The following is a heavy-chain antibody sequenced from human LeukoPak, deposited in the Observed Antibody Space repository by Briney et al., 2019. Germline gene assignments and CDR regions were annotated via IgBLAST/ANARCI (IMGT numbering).Heavy chain of an antibody. Sequence: SETLSPTCTVSGGSISSSSYYWGWIRQPPGKGLEWIGSIYYSGSTYYNPSLKSRVTMSVDTSKNQFSLKLSSVTAADTAVYYCARDRVDHWFDPWGQGTLVTVSS. CDR3: ARDRVDHWFDP. J-gene: IGHJ5*02. CDR1: GGSISSSSYY. CDR2: IYYSGST. D-gene: IGHD2-15*01. V-gene: IGHV4-39*07.